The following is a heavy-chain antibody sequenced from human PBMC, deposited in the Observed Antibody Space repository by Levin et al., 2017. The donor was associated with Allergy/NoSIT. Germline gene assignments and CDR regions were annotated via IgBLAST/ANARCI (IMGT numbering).Heavy chain of an antibody. CDR3: AKGPAPGVMTYYFDY. D-gene: IGHD2-21*01. CDR1: GFTFDDYA. Sequence: HPGGSLRLSCEASGFTFDDYAMHWVRQAPGKGLEWVSGINWNSINTGYVASVKGRFTISRDNAKNSLYLQMNSLRDEDTALYHCAKGPAPGVMTYYFDYWGQGTLVTVSS. V-gene: IGHV3-9*01. CDR2: INWNSINT. J-gene: IGHJ4*02.